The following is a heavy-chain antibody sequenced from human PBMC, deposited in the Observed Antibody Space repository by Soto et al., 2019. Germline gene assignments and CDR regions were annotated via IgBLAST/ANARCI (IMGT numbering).Heavy chain of an antibody. V-gene: IGHV3-15*01. CDR1: GFTFSNAW. Sequence: EVQLVESGGGLVKPGGSLRLPCAASGFTFSNAWMSWVRQAPGKGLEWVGRIKSKTDGGTTDYAAPVKGRFTISRDDSKNTLYLQMNSLKTEDTAVYYCTTDPYYYDSSGYYFSVDAFDIWGQGTMVTVSS. D-gene: IGHD3-22*01. CDR3: TTDPYYYDSSGYYFSVDAFDI. CDR2: IKSKTDGGTT. J-gene: IGHJ3*02.